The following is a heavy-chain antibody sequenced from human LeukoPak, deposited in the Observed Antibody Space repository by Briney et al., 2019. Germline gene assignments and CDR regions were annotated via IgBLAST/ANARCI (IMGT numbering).Heavy chain of an antibody. CDR3: ARGGSSWYVINWFDP. J-gene: IGHJ5*02. V-gene: IGHV1-2*02. CDR2: INPNSGGT. D-gene: IGHD6-13*01. CDR1: GYTFTTYA. Sequence: ASVRVSCKASGYTFTTYAMNWVRQAPGQGLEWMGWINPNSGGTNYAQKFQGRVTMTRDTSISTAYMELSRLRSDDTAVYYCARGGSSWYVINWFDPWGQGTLVTVSS.